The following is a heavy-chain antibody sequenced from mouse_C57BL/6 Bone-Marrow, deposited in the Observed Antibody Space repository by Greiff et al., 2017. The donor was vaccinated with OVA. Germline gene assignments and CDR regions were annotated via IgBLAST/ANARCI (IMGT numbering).Heavy chain of an antibody. V-gene: IGHV5-6*01. J-gene: IGHJ2*01. D-gene: IGHD1-1*01. Sequence: EVQGVESGGDLVKPGGSLKLSCAASGFTFSSYGMSWVRQTPDKRLEWVATISSGGSYTYYPDSVKGRFTISRDNAKNTLYLQMSSLKSEDTAMYYCARHADGSSRFDYWGQGTTLTVSS. CDR2: ISSGGSYT. CDR3: ARHADGSSRFDY. CDR1: GFTFSSYG.